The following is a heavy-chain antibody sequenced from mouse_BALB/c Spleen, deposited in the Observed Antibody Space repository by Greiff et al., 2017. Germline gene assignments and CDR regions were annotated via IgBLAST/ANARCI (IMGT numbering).Heavy chain of an antibody. CDR3: ARRLGQAMDY. Sequence: QVQLKESGADLARPGASVKMSCKASGYTFTSYTMHWVKQRPGQGLEWIGYINPSSGYTNYNQKFKDKATLTADKSSSTAYMQLSSLTSEDSAVYYCARRLGQAMDYWGQGTSVTVSS. CDR2: INPSSGYT. V-gene: IGHV1-4*01. CDR1: GYTFTSYT. J-gene: IGHJ4*01. D-gene: IGHD4-1*01.